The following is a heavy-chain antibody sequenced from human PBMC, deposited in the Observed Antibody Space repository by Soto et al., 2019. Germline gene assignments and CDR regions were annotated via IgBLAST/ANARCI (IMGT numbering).Heavy chain of an antibody. V-gene: IGHV1-3*01. D-gene: IGHD3-9*01. J-gene: IGHJ6*02. CDR1: GYTFTNNA. CDR2: INVANGNT. Sequence: ASVKVSCKASGYTFTNNAIHWVRQAPGQGPESLGWINVANGNTEYSRNFQGRVTLSGDASADTAYMELSSLRSEGTAVYFCARDLGFDVLTGYSYYYYYAMDVWGQGTTVTVSS. CDR3: ARDLGFDVLTGYSYYYYYAMDV.